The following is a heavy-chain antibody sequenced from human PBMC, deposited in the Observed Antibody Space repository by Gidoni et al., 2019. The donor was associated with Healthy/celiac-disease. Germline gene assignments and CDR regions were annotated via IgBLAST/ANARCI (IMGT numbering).Heavy chain of an antibody. V-gene: IGHV3-30-3*01. D-gene: IGHD3-22*01. CDR2: ISYDGSNK. CDR1: GFTFSSYA. CDR3: ARDPSRRVYYDSSGYLDY. Sequence: QVQLVASGGGVVQPGRSLRLSCAASGFTFSSYAMHWVRQAPGKGLEWVAVISYDGSNKYYADSVKGRFTISRDNSKNTLYLQMNSLRAEDTAVYYCARDPSRRVYYDSSGYLDYWGQGTLVTVSS. J-gene: IGHJ4*02.